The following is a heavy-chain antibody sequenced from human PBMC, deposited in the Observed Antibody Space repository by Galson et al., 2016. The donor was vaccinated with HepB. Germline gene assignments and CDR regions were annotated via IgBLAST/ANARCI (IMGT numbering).Heavy chain of an antibody. D-gene: IGHD3-3*01. J-gene: IGHJ4*02. V-gene: IGHV4-34*01. CDR2: INYSGST. CDR3: AGGDFWSGPAY. CDR1: SGSFSGYY. Sequence: SETLSLTCAVYSGSFSGYYWTWIRQXXGKGLXWIXEINYSGSTNYNPSPKGRVTISVETSKNQVSLNLTSLTAADSAVFYCAGGDFWSGPAYWGQGTLVTVSS.